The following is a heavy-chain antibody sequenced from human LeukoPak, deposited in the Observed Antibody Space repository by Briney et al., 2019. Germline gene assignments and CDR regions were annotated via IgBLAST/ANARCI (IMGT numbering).Heavy chain of an antibody. CDR1: EFDFDDYW. D-gene: IGHD3-9*01. Sequence: GKSLKISCKGPEFDFDDYWIGWVRQVPGRGLEWMGIVYPAGSYIHYSPSFQGRVSISVDRSVSTAYLQWTSLKASDSGIYFCARRKYFDTYLDPWGQGTPVTVSS. J-gene: IGHJ5*02. V-gene: IGHV5-51*01. CDR2: VYPAGSYI. CDR3: ARRKYFDTYLDP.